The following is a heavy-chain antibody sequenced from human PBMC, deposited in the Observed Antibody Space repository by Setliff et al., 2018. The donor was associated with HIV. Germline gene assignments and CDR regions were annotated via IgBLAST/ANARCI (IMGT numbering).Heavy chain of an antibody. CDR1: GGFISTGGYS. V-gene: IGHV4-30-2*01. Sequence: SETLSLTCTVSGGFISTGGYSWSWIRQPPGKGLEWIGYIYHSGNTYYNPSLKSRVSISVDRSKNHFSLKLSSVTAADTAVYYCARDKWFGDLGYYYGMDVWGQGTTVTVSS. D-gene: IGHD3-10*01. J-gene: IGHJ6*02. CDR3: ARDKWFGDLGYYYGMDV. CDR2: IYHSGNT.